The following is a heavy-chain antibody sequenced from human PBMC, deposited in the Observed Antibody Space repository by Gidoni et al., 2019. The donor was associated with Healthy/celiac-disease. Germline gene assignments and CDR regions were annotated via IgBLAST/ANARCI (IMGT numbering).Heavy chain of an antibody. D-gene: IGHD1-1*01. CDR3: AKGNGVGLSGPS. J-gene: IGHJ4*02. Sequence: EVQLLESGGGLVQPVGSLRLSCAASGFTFSSYAMSWVRQAPGKGLEWVSAISGSGGSTYYADSVKGRFTISRDNSKNTLYLQMNSLRAEDTAVYYCAKGNGVGLSGPSWGQGTLVTVSS. CDR1: GFTFSSYA. CDR2: ISGSGGST. V-gene: IGHV3-23*01.